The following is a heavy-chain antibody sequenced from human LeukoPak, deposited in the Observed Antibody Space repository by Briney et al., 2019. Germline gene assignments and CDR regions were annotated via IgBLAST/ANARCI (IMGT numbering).Heavy chain of an antibody. V-gene: IGHV3-9*01. CDR1: GFTFDDYA. D-gene: IGHD3-22*01. CDR3: AKDSIAGRKHYYDSSGYLFDY. CDR2: ISWNSSSI. J-gene: IGHJ4*02. Sequence: GGSLRLSCAASGFTFDDYAMHWVRQAPGKGLEWVSGISWNSSSIGYADSVKGRFTISRDNAKNSLHLQMNSLRAEDTALYYCAKDSIAGRKHYYDSSGYLFDYWGQGTLVTVSS.